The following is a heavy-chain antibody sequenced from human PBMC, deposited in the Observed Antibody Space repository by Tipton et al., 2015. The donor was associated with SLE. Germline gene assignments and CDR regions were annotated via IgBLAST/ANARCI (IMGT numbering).Heavy chain of an antibody. CDR2: INHSGST. CDR1: GGSFSGYY. CDR3: ARSGSYPYYYYYMDV. D-gene: IGHD1-26*01. V-gene: IGHV4-34*01. Sequence: GLVKPSETLSLTCAVYGGSFSGYYWSWIRQPPGKGLEWIGEINHSGSTNYNPSLKSRVTISVDKSKNQFSLKLTSMTAADTAVYYCARSGSYPYYYYYMDVWGKGTTVTVSS. J-gene: IGHJ6*03.